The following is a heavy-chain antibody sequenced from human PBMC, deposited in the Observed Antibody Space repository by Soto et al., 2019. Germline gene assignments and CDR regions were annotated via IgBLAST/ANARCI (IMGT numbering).Heavy chain of an antibody. Sequence: QITLKESGPTLVKPTQTLTLTCTFSGFSLSTSGVGVGWIRQFPGEALEWLAVIYWDGDQRYSPSLKSRLTITKDTSKNQVVLKMTNMDPVDTATYYCTRTLWFGELSWGQGTLVTVSS. V-gene: IGHV2-5*02. CDR1: GFSLSTSGVG. J-gene: IGHJ4*02. CDR2: IYWDGDQ. D-gene: IGHD3-10*01. CDR3: TRTLWFGELS.